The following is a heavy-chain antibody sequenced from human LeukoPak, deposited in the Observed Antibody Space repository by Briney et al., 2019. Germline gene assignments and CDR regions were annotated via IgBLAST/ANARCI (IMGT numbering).Heavy chain of an antibody. CDR3: ARHGDSSSWPDWYFDL. J-gene: IGHJ2*01. V-gene: IGHV4-59*08. D-gene: IGHD6-13*01. CDR1: GGSFSGYY. CDR2: IYYSGST. Sequence: SETLSLTCAVYGGSFSGYYWSWIRQPPGKGLEWIGYIYYSGSTNYNPSLKSRVTISVDTSKNQFSLKLSSVTAADTAVYYCARHGDSSSWPDWYFDLWGRGTLVTVSS.